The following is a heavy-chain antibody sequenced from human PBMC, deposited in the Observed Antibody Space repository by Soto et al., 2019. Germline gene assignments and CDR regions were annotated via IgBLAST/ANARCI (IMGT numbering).Heavy chain of an antibody. J-gene: IGHJ6*03. Sequence: QVQLVESGGGVVQPGRSLRLSCAASGFSFSAYGMHWVRQAPGKGLDWLAAMSYDGSKKYYGDSGEGRFTISRDNSKNMLYLQLTSLRVEDTAVYFCAKDVASRDRGVVIAPKSRVGYCMDVWGEGTTVTVSS. CDR2: MSYDGSKK. CDR1: GFSFSAYG. CDR3: AKDVASRDRGVVIAPKSRVGYCMDV. D-gene: IGHD2-15*01. V-gene: IGHV3-30*18.